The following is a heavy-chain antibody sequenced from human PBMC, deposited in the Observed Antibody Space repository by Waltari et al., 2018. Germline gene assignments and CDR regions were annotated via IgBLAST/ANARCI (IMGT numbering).Heavy chain of an antibody. Sequence: EVQLVESGGGLVKHGGSLRLSCSASGFPFRQALTQWRRQAPGKGLEWVGRIKSTVDGGTTDYAAPVQGRFTISRDDSKNTLYLQMSSLRTEDTAVYYCLFVDTALIIPDVFDLWGQGTLVTVSS. J-gene: IGHJ3*01. D-gene: IGHD5-18*01. V-gene: IGHV3-15*07. CDR1: GFPFRQAL. CDR3: LFVDTALIIPDVFDL. CDR2: IKSTVDGGTT.